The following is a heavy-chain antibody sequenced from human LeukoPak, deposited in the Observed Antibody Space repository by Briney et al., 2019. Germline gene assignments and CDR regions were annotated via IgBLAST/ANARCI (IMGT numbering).Heavy chain of an antibody. CDR1: GGSVSSGSYY. CDR2: IYYSGST. V-gene: IGHV4-61*01. CDR3: ARNQQPSPYYGMDV. Sequence: PSETLFLTCTVSGGSVSSGSYYWSWIRQPPGKGLEWIGYIYYSGSTNCDPSLKSRVTISVDTSKYQFSLKLSSVTAADTAVYYCARNQQPSPYYGMDVWGQGTTVTVSS. D-gene: IGHD6-13*01. J-gene: IGHJ6*02.